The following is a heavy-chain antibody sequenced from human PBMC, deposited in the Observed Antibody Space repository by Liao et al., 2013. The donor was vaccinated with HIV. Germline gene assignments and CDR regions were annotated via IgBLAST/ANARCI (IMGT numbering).Heavy chain of an antibody. J-gene: IGHJ3*02. CDR3: AREGFYGDYGFDI. Sequence: QMQLQESGPGLVKPSETLSLTCTVSGGSISSSNYYWGWIRQPPGKGLEWIGSIYYSGSTYYNPSLKSRLTISVDTSKNQFSLKLTTVTAADTAVYYCAREGFYGDYGFDIWGQGTRVTVSS. D-gene: IGHD4-17*01. CDR1: GGSISSSNYY. CDR2: IYYSGST. V-gene: IGHV4-39*07.